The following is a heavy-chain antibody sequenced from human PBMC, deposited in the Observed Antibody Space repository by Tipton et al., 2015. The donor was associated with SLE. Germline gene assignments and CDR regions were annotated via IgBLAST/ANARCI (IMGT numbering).Heavy chain of an antibody. J-gene: IGHJ4*02. CDR2: IIPIFGTA. CDR3: ARGARQSLGVLRYFDWLSPYY. V-gene: IGHV1-69*01. CDR1: GGTFSSYA. D-gene: IGHD3-9*01. Sequence: QVQLVQSGAEVKKPGSSVKVSCKASGGTFSSYAISWVRQAPGQGLEWMGGIIPIFGTANYAQKFQGRVTITTDESTSTAYMELSSLRSEDTAVYYCARGARQSLGVLRYFDWLSPYYWGQGTLVTVSS.